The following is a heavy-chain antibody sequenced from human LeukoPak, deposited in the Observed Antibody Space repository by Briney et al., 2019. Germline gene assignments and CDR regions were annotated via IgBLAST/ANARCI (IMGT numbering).Heavy chain of an antibody. CDR3: AKDRSQSGRHAFDI. J-gene: IGHJ3*02. D-gene: IGHD2-15*01. V-gene: IGHV3-30*18. Sequence: GGSLRLSCAASGFTFSSYGMHWVRQAPGKGLEWVAVISYDGSNKYYADSVKGRFTISRDNSKNTLYLQMNSLRAEDTAVYYCAKDRSQSGRHAFDIWGQGTMVTVSS. CDR2: ISYDGSNK. CDR1: GFTFSSYG.